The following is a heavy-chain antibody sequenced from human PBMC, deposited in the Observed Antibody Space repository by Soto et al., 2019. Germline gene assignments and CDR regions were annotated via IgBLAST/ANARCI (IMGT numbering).Heavy chain of an antibody. J-gene: IGHJ6*02. CDR3: ARGGRIVDTGIGYYYYHGMDV. Sequence: QVQLVQSGAEVKKPGASVKASCKASGYTFTSYYIHWVRQAPGQGLEWMGIFNPTGDTASYAQKLQGRVTMTRDTSSGTAYMELGSLRSEDTAVYYCARGGRIVDTGIGYYYYHGMDVWGQGTRVTVS. V-gene: IGHV1-46*01. CDR1: GYTFTSYY. D-gene: IGHD5-18*01. CDR2: FNPTGDTA.